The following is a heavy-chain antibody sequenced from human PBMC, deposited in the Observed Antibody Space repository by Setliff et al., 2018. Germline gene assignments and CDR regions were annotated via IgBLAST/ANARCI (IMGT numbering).Heavy chain of an antibody. CDR2: ISGSGGST. J-gene: IGHJ4*02. CDR3: ARDGLLWFGELLSEYYFDY. CDR1: GFTFSSYA. D-gene: IGHD3-10*01. Sequence: PGGSLRLSCAASGFTFSSYAMSWVRQAPGKGLEWVSAISGSGGSTYYADSVKGRFTISRDSSKNTLYLQMNSLRAEDTAVYYCARDGLLWFGELLSEYYFDYWGQGTLVTVSS. V-gene: IGHV3-23*01.